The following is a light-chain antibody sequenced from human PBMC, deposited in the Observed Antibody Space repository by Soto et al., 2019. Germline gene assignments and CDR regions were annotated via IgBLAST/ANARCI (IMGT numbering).Light chain of an antibody. J-gene: IGKJ1*01. V-gene: IGKV1-5*01. CDR2: DAS. CDR3: QPYGGMWT. CDR1: QSISNR. Sequence: DIQMTQSPSTLSASVGDRVTITCRASQSISNRLAWYQQKPGKAPKVLIYDASSLESGVPSRFSGSGSGTEFILTSSSLQPHDFASYCCQPYGGMWTVGQGTKVDSK.